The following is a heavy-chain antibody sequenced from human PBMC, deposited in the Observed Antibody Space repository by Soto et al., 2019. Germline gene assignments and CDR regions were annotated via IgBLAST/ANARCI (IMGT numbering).Heavy chain of an antibody. V-gene: IGHV4-59*01. Sequence: PSETLSLTCTVSGGSISSYYWSWIRQPPGKGLEWIGYIYYSGSTNYNPSLKSRVTISVDTSKNQSSLKLSSVTAADTAVYYCAREDYYDSSGYYYWGQGTLVTVSS. CDR2: IYYSGST. J-gene: IGHJ4*02. D-gene: IGHD3-22*01. CDR3: AREDYYDSSGYYY. CDR1: GGSISSYY.